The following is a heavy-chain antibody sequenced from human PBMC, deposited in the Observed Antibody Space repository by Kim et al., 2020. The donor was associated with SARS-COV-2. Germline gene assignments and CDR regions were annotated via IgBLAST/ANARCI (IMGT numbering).Heavy chain of an antibody. CDR3: ARENQRLWFDP. V-gene: IGHV4-31*03. CDR2: IYYSGST. J-gene: IGHJ5*02. Sequence: SETLSLTCTVSGGSISSGGYYWSWIRQHPGKGLEWIGYIYYSGSTYYNPSLKSRVTISVDTSKNQFSLKLSSVTAADTAVYYCARENQRLWFDPWGQGTLVTVSS. D-gene: IGHD6-25*01. CDR1: GGSISSGGYY.